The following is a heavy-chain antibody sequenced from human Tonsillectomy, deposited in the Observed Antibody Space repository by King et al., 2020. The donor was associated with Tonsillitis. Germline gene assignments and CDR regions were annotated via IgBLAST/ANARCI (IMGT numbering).Heavy chain of an antibody. J-gene: IGHJ6*03. CDR1: GGSISSRTW. D-gene: IGHD2-2*01. CDR2: IYQIGTT. V-gene: IGHV4-4*02. CDR3: SKRPAAVSQYYHMDV. Sequence: QLQESGPGLLKPSGTLSLTCAVSGGSISSRTWWGWFGQPPGKGLEGIGEIYQIGTTHYNPSLKSRVTISVDKTKNKFSLNLTSVTAADTAVSYCSKRPAAVSQYYHMDVWGKGTTVTVSS.